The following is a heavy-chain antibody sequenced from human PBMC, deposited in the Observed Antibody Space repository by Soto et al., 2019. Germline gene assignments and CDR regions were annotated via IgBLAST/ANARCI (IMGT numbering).Heavy chain of an antibody. CDR1: GGSISSGDYY. V-gene: IGHV4-30-4*01. CDR3: ARDAVDTAMVYYYGMDV. D-gene: IGHD5-18*01. Sequence: TSETLSLTCTVSGGSISSGDYYWSWIRQPPGKGLEWIGYTYYSGSTYYNPSLKSRVTISVDTSKNQFSLKLSSVTAADTAVYYCARDAVDTAMVYYYGMDVWGQGTTVTVSS. J-gene: IGHJ6*02. CDR2: TYYSGST.